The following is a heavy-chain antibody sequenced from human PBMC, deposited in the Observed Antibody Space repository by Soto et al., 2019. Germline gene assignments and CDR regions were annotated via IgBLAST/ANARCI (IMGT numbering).Heavy chain of an antibody. CDR3: ARGDSSSGGMGV. V-gene: IGHV3-30-3*01. Sequence: GGTLRLSCAASRFTFSSYAMHWVRQAPGKGLEWVAVIAYDGSTKYYADSVKGRFTISRDNSKNTLYLQMNSLRAEDTAVYYCARGDSSSGGMGVWGQGSTVPVSS. CDR2: IAYDGSTK. D-gene: IGHD6-13*01. CDR1: RFTFSSYA. J-gene: IGHJ6*02.